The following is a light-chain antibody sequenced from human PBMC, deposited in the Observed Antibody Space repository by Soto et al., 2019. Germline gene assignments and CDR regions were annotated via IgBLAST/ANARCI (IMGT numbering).Light chain of an antibody. V-gene: IGKV3-20*01. CDR1: QSISNY. Sequence: DIFLTQSRASLSLFPLEIATLSCRASQSISNYVAWYQQKPGQAPSLLIYGASRRATGIPDRFSGSGSGTDFTLTISRLEPEDFAVYYCQQYDSSPITFGQGTRLEIK. CDR2: GAS. J-gene: IGKJ5*01. CDR3: QQYDSSPIT.